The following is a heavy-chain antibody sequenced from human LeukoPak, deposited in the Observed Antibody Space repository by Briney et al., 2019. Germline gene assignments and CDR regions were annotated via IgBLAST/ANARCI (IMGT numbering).Heavy chain of an antibody. Sequence: ASVKVSCKASGYTFTGYYMHWVRQAPGQGLEWMGWIIPNGGGTNYAQKFQGRVTMTRDTSISTAYMELSRLRSDDTAVYYCARATVVRILDYWGHGTLVTVSS. V-gene: IGHV1-2*02. CDR3: ARATVVRILDY. CDR2: IIPNGGGT. CDR1: GYTFTGYY. D-gene: IGHD4-23*01. J-gene: IGHJ4*01.